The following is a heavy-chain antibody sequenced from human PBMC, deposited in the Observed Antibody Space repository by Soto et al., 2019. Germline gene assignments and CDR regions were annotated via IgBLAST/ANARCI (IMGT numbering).Heavy chain of an antibody. V-gene: IGHV3-23*01. J-gene: IGHJ4*02. CDR3: AKGRYCSSTSCFPDFDY. Sequence: PGGSLRLSCAASGFTFSSYAMSWVRQAPGKGLGWVSAISGSGGSTYYADSVKGRFTISRDNSKNTLYLQMNSLRAEDTAVYYCAKGRYCSSTSCFPDFDYWGQGTLVTVSS. CDR1: GFTFSSYA. CDR2: ISGSGGST. D-gene: IGHD2-2*01.